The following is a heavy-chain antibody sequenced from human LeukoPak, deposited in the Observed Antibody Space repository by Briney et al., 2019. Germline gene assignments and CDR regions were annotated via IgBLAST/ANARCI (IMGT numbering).Heavy chain of an antibody. CDR1: GGSINSGSYY. D-gene: IGHD4/OR15-4a*01. V-gene: IGHV4-61*02. CDR2: IYTSGST. J-gene: IGHJ6*03. CDR3: AREARLWCSRNFSHYYMDV. Sequence: PSQTLSLTCTVSGGSINSGSYYWSWIRQPAGKGLEWIGRIYTSGSTNYNPSLKSRVTMAVDTSKNQFSLKLSSVTAADTAVYYCAREARLWCSRNFSHYYMDVWGKGTTVAVSS.